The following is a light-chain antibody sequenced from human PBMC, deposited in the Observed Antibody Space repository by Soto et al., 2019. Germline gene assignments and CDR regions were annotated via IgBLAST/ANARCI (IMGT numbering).Light chain of an antibody. CDR2: RAS. Sequence: IVMTQSPATLSVSPWERATLSCRASQNIDSNLVWYQQKPGQSPRLLIFRASTRATAIPARFSGSGSGTEFTLTISSLQSEDFAVYYCQQYHHWPPITFGQGTRLEIK. J-gene: IGKJ5*01. CDR1: QNIDSN. V-gene: IGKV3-15*01. CDR3: QQYHHWPPIT.